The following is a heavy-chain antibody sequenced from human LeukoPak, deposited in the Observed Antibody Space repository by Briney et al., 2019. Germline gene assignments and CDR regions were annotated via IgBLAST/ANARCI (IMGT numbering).Heavy chain of an antibody. CDR1: GGSISRDY. CDR2: IDYAGRT. D-gene: IGHD6-6*01. J-gene: IGHJ4*02. CDR3: ARPSYSSSVYYFDY. V-gene: IGHV4-59*01. Sequence: SETLSLTCTVSGGSISRDYWSWIRQPPGKGLEWIGYIDYAGRTNYNPSLKSRVTISVDTSKNQFSLKLSSVTAADTAVYYCARPSYSSSVYYFDYWGQGTLVTVSS.